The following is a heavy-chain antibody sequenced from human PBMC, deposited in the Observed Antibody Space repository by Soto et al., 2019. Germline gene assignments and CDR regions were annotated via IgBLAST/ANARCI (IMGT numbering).Heavy chain of an antibody. CDR2: ISWNSGSI. D-gene: IGHD6-19*01. CDR1: GFTFDDYA. CDR3: ARAAVEAFDI. J-gene: IGHJ3*02. Sequence: EVQLVESGGGLVQPGRSLRLSCAASGFTFDDYAMHWVRQAPGKGLECVSGISWNSGSIGYADSVKGRFTISRDNAKNSLYLQMNSLRAEDTALYYCARAAVEAFDIWGQGTMVTVSS. V-gene: IGHV3-9*01.